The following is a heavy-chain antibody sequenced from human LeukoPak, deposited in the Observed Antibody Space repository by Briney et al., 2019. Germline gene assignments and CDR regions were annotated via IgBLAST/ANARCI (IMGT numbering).Heavy chain of an antibody. D-gene: IGHD3-22*01. CDR2: INHSGST. J-gene: IGHJ4*02. CDR1: GGSFSGYY. Sequence: TSETLSLTCAVYGGSFSGYYWSSIRQPPGKGLEWIGEINHSGSTYYNPTLKSRVTISVDTSKNQFSLKLSSVTAADTAVYYCARRRRRDYYDSSGYIFDYWGQGTLVTVSS. V-gene: IGHV4-34*01. CDR3: ARRRRRDYYDSSGYIFDY.